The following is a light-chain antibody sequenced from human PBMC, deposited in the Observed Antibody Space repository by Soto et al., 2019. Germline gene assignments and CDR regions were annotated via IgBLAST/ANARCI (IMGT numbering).Light chain of an antibody. V-gene: IGLV2-14*01. CDR2: DVS. J-gene: IGLJ1*01. Sequence: QSVLSQPASVSGSPLQSIALSRTGTISDVGGYNYVSWYQQHPGKAPKLMIYDVSNRPSGVSNRFSGSKSGNTASLTISGLQAEDEADYYCSSYTSSSTCFGTGTKVTVL. CDR3: SSYTSSSTC. CDR1: ISDVGGYNY.